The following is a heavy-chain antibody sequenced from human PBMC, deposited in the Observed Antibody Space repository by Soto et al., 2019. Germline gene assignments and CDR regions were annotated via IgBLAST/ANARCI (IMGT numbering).Heavy chain of an antibody. J-gene: IGHJ4*02. D-gene: IGHD3-16*01. V-gene: IGHV1-46*03. CDR1: GYTFTSYY. Sequence: ASVKVSCKASGYTFTSYYLHWVRRAPGQGLEWMGIINPSGGGTSYAQKFQSRVTMTIDSSTSTVYMELSSLISDDTAVYYCTRDRGTSMITKLFDYWGQGTLVTVSS. CDR3: TRDRGTSMITKLFDY. CDR2: INPSGGGT.